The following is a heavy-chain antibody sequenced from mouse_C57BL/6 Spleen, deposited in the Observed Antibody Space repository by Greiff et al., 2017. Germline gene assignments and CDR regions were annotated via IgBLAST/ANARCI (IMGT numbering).Heavy chain of an antibody. CDR2: ISSGSSTI. D-gene: IGHD2-4*01. Sequence: EVMLVESGGGLVKPGGSLKLSCAASGFTFSDYGMHWVRQAPEKGLEWVAYISSGSSTIYYADTVKGRFTISRDNAKNTLFLQMTSLRSEDTAMYYCARSHYDFAWFAYWGQGTLVTVSA. CDR3: ARSHYDFAWFAY. J-gene: IGHJ3*01. CDR1: GFTFSDYG. V-gene: IGHV5-17*01.